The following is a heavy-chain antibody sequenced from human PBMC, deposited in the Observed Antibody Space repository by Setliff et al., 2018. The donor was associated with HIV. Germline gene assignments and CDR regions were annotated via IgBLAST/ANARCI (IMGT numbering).Heavy chain of an antibody. CDR3: ARDQPTVYYTSWYDSGEYNWFDP. CDR2: IIPIFGTA. J-gene: IGHJ5*02. D-gene: IGHD6-13*01. V-gene: IGHV1-69*13. Sequence: GPPVKVSCKAYGGTFSNYGISWVRQAPGQGLEWMGGIIPIFGTANYAQKFQGRVTITADASTSTAYMELSSLSSEDTAVYYCARDQPTVYYTSWYDSGEYNWFDPWGQGTLVTVSS. CDR1: GGTFSNYG.